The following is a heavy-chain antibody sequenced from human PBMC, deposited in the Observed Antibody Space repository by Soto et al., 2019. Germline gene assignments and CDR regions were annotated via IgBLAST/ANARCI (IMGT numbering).Heavy chain of an antibody. Sequence: SETLSLTCAVSGGSISSSNWWSWVRQPPGKGLDWIGEIYHSGSTNYNPSLKSRVTISVDKSKNQFSLKLSSVTAADTAVYYCVRITMVRGVIITSYYYRMYVWGQGTTVPVSS. CDR3: VRITMVRGVIITSYYYRMYV. J-gene: IGHJ6*02. CDR1: GGSISSSNW. D-gene: IGHD3-10*01. V-gene: IGHV4-4*02. CDR2: IYHSGST.